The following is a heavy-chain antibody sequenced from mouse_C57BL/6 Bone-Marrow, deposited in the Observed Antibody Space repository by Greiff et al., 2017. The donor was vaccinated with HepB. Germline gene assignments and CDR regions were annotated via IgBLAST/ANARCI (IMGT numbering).Heavy chain of an antibody. J-gene: IGHJ4*01. CDR2: IHPNSGST. D-gene: IGHD2-3*01. CDR1: GYTFTSYW. V-gene: IGHV1-64*01. CDR3: ARGGWLPVY. Sequence: VKLQESGAELVKPGASVKLSCKASGYTFTSYWMHWVKQRPGQGLEWIGMIHPNSGSTNYNEKFKSKATLTVDKSSSTAYMQLSSLTSEDSAVYYCARGGWLPVYWGQGTSVTVSS.